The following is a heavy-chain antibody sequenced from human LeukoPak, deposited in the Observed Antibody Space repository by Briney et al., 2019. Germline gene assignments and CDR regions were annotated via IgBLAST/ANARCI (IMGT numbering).Heavy chain of an antibody. CDR2: INPNSGGT. V-gene: IGHV1-2*02. J-gene: IGHJ4*02. D-gene: IGHD3-9*01. CDR1: GNTFTGYY. Sequence: ASVKVSCKASGNTFTGYYMHWVRQAPGQGLEWMGWINPNSGGTNYAQKFQGRVTMTRDTSISTAYMELSRLRSDDTAVYYCARVRVLRYFDWLPYFDYWGQGTLVTVSP. CDR3: ARVRVLRYFDWLPYFDY.